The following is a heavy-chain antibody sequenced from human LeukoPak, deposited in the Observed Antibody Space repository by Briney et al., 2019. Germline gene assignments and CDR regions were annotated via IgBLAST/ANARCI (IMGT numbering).Heavy chain of an antibody. CDR1: GFTFSSFA. Sequence: GGSLRLSCAASGFTFSSFAMTWVRQAPGKGLEWVSSISDSGDSTYYADSVKGRFTISRDNSTNTLYLQMNILRAEDTAVYYCARLARRLLWGPRGDFDYWGQGTLVTVSS. V-gene: IGHV3-23*01. CDR2: ISDSGDST. J-gene: IGHJ4*02. D-gene: IGHD2-21*01. CDR3: ARLARRLLWGPRGDFDY.